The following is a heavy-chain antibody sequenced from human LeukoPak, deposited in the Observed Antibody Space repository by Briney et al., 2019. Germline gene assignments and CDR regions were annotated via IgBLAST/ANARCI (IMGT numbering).Heavy chain of an antibody. Sequence: GESLKISCKGSGYSFTSYWIGWVRQMPGKGLEWMGIIYPGDSDTRYSPSFQGQVTISADKSISTAYLQWSSLKASDTAMYYCARQKMIVVSGDALDIWGQGTMVTVSS. CDR3: ARQKMIVVSGDALDI. CDR2: IYPGDSDT. CDR1: GYSFTSYW. J-gene: IGHJ3*02. D-gene: IGHD3-22*01. V-gene: IGHV5-51*01.